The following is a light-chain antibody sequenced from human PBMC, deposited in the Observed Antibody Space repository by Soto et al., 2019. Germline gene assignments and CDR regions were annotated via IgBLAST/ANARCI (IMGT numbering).Light chain of an antibody. J-gene: IGLJ1*01. CDR1: SSNIGSNT. CDR3: AAWDDSLNGYV. CDR2: SHT. Sequence: QSALTQPPSASGTPGQRVTMSCSGTSSNIGSNTVNWYQQLPGTAPKLLIHSHTQRPSGVPDRFSGSKSGTSASLAISGLQSEDEADYYCAAWDDSLNGYVFGTGTKVTVL. V-gene: IGLV1-44*01.